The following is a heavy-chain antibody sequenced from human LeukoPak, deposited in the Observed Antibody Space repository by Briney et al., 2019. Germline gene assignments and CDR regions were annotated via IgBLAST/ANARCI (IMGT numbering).Heavy chain of an antibody. Sequence: SETLSLTCTVSGGSISSSSYYWGWIRQPPGKGLEWIGSIYYSGSTYYNPSLKSRVTISVDTSKNQFSLKLSSVTAADTAVYYCAREKGLVRGVITTNWFDPWGQGTLVTVSS. CDR3: AREKGLVRGVITTNWFDP. V-gene: IGHV4-39*07. CDR2: IYYSGST. D-gene: IGHD3-10*01. J-gene: IGHJ5*02. CDR1: GGSISSSSYY.